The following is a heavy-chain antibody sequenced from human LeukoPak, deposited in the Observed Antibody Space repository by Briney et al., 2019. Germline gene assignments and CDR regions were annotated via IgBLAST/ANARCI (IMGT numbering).Heavy chain of an antibody. CDR3: ARLLPYCSEGICYFWEYFDS. J-gene: IGHJ4*02. CDR1: GGSITISTYS. D-gene: IGHD2-15*01. V-gene: IGHV4-39*02. CDR2: FYYTGDT. Sequence: SETLSLTCSVSGGSITISTYSWGWIRQPPGKGLEWIGSFYYTGDTYYGPSLKSRVTISVDSSKNHFSLNLTSLTAADTAVYYRARLLPYCSEGICYFWEYFDSWGQGTLVTVSS.